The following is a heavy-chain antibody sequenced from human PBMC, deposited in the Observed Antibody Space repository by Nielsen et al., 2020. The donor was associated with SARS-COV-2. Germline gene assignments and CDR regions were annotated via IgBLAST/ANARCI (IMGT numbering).Heavy chain of an antibody. J-gene: IGHJ6*02. CDR1: GFTFSSYG. CDR2: ISSSSSYI. Sequence: GGSLRLSCAASGFTFSSYGMHWVRQAPGKGLEWVSSISSSSSYIYYADSVKGRFTISRDNAKNSLYLQMNSLRAEDTALYYCAKDGGYGMDVWGQGTTVTVSS. V-gene: IGHV3-21*04. D-gene: IGHD2-15*01. CDR3: AKDGGYGMDV.